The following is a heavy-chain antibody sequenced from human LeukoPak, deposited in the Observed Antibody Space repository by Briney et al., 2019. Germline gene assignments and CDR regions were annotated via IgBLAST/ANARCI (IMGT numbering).Heavy chain of an antibody. CDR1: GYTFTSYY. CDR3: ARGDIIVVPAALYYYYGMDV. Sequence: ASVKVSCKASGYTFTSYYMHWVRQAPGQGLEWMGWMNPNSGNTGYAQKFQGRVTMTRNTSISTAYMELSSLRSEDTAVYYCARGDIIVVPAALYYYYGMDVWGQGTTVTVSS. CDR2: MNPNSGNT. D-gene: IGHD2-2*01. J-gene: IGHJ6*02. V-gene: IGHV1-8*02.